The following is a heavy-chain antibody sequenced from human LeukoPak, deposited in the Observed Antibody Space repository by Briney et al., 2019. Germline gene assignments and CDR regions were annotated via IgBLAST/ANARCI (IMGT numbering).Heavy chain of an antibody. D-gene: IGHD3-10*01. CDR3: AKRGVVIRVILVGFHKEAYYFDS. CDR1: GIALSNYA. J-gene: IGHJ4*02. V-gene: IGHV3-23*01. Sequence: GGSLRLSCAVSGIALSNYAMSWVRQAPGKGLEWVAGISGSGGSTNYADSVKGRFTISRDNPKNTLYLQMNSLRAEDTAVYFCAKRGVVIRVILVGFHKEAYYFDSWGQGALVTVSS. CDR2: ISGSGGST.